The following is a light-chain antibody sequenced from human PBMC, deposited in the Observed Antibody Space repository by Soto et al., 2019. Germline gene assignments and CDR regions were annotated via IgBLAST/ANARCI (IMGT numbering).Light chain of an antibody. CDR3: SSYTTSNTRQIV. Sequence: QPVLTQPASVSGSPGQSSTISCTRTSSDVGGYNYVSWYQHHPGKAPKLIIYDVTNRPSGVSNPFSGSKSGNTASLTISGLQPEDEADYYCSSYTTSNTRQIVFGTGTKVTVL. V-gene: IGLV2-14*03. CDR2: DVT. J-gene: IGLJ1*01. CDR1: SSDVGGYNY.